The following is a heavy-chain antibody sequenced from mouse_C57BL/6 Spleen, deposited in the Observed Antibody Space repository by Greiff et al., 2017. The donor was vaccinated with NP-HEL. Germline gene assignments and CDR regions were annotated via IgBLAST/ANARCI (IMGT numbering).Heavy chain of an antibody. J-gene: IGHJ4*01. D-gene: IGHD2-2*01. Sequence: QVQLKQSGPELVKPGASVKLSCKASGYTFTSYDINWVKQRPGQGLEWIGWIYPRDGSTKYNEKFKGKATLTVDTSSSTAYMELHSLTSEDSAVYFCARVGGYDVRYYAMDYWGQGTSVTVSS. CDR1: GYTFTSYD. CDR2: IYPRDGST. V-gene: IGHV1-85*01. CDR3: ARVGGYDVRYYAMDY.